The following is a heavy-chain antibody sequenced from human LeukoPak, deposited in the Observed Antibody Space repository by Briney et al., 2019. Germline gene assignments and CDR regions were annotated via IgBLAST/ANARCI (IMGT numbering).Heavy chain of an antibody. CDR3: ARGTGTRTTIFGVVISAFDI. CDR2: IFHSGST. J-gene: IGHJ3*02. Sequence: PSETLSLTCTVSGGSISSGGYCWSWIRQPPGKGLEWIGDIFHSGSTYYNPSLKSRVTISVDRSKNQFSLKLSSVTAADTAVYYCARGTGTRTTIFGVVISAFDIWGQGTMVTVSS. CDR1: GGSISSGGYC. D-gene: IGHD3-3*01. V-gene: IGHV4-30-2*01.